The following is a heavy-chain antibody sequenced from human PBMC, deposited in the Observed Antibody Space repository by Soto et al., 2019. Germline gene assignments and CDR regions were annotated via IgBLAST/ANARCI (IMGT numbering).Heavy chain of an antibody. CDR3: ARVAVAGTRIDY. Sequence: QVQLQESGPGLVKPSGTLSLTCAVSGGSISSSNWWSWVRQPPGKGLEWIGEIYHSGSTNYNPSLESRVXXXVXXSKSQFSLKLSSVTAADTAVYYCARVAVAGTRIDYWGQGTLVTVSS. CDR1: GGSISSSNW. CDR2: IYHSGST. D-gene: IGHD6-19*01. V-gene: IGHV4-4*02. J-gene: IGHJ4*02.